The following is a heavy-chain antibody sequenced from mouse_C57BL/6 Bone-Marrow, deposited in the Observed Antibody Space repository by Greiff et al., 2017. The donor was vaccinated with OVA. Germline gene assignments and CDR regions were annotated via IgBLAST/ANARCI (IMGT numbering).Heavy chain of an antibody. Sequence: VQRVESGPELVKPGASVKLSCKASGYTFTSYDINWVKQRPGQGLEWIGWIYPRDGSTKYNAKFKGQATLTVDTSSSTAYMELHSLTSEDSAVYFGARRDYDGYYLLDYWGQGTTLTVSS. J-gene: IGHJ2*01. CDR2: IYPRDGST. V-gene: IGHV1-85*01. CDR1: GYTFTSYD. CDR3: ARRDYDGYYLLDY. D-gene: IGHD2-3*01.